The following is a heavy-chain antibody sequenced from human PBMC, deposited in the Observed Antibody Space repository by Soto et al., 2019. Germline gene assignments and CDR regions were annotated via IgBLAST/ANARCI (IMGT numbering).Heavy chain of an antibody. V-gene: IGHV3-21*01. J-gene: IGHJ4*02. CDR3: ARDFHRAMVTCLDY. Sequence: EVQLLESGGGLVQPGGSLRLSCAASGFTFSSYSMNWVRQAPGKGLEWVSSISSSSSYIYYADSVKGRFTISRDNAKNSLYLQMNSLRAEDTAVYYCARDFHRAMVTCLDYWGQGTLVTVSS. CDR2: ISSSSSYI. CDR1: GFTFSSYS. D-gene: IGHD5-18*01.